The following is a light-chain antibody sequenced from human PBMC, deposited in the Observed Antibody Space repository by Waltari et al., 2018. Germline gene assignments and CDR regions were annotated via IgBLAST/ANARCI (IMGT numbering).Light chain of an antibody. CDR3: QQSFSTPWT. Sequence: DIQMTQSPSSLSASVGDRVTITCRASQSISSYLNWYQIKPGKAPKLLIYDASRLQSGVPTRVTGSGSWTDFTLTISSLPPDDFAIYHCQQSFSTPWTFGQGINVEI. CDR2: DAS. V-gene: IGKV1-39*01. CDR1: QSISSY. J-gene: IGKJ1*01.